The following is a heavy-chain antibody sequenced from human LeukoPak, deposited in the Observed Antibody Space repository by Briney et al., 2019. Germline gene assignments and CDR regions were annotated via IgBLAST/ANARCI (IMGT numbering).Heavy chain of an antibody. V-gene: IGHV3-23*01. CDR1: GFTFSSYA. CDR3: ARRHPSRHGDRRDAFDI. J-gene: IGHJ3*02. D-gene: IGHD4-17*01. CDR2: ISGSGGST. Sequence: PGGSLRLSCAASGFTFSSYAMSWVRQAPGKGLEWVSAISGSGGSTYYADSVKGRFTISRGNSKNTLYLQMNSLRAEDTAVYYCARRHPSRHGDRRDAFDIWGQGTMVTVSS.